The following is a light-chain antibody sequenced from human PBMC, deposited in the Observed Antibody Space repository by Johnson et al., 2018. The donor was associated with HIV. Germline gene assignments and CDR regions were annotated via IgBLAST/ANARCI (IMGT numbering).Light chain of an antibody. CDR2: ENN. CDR3: GTWDTSLTTGGV. V-gene: IGLV1-51*02. CDR1: SSNIGSTY. Sequence: QSVLTQPPSVSAAPGQKVTISCSGGSSNIGSTYVSWYQQVPGTAPKLLIYENNNRPSGIPDRFSGSKSGPSATLAITGLQTGDEADYYCGTWDTSLTTGGVFGTGTKVTVL. J-gene: IGLJ1*01.